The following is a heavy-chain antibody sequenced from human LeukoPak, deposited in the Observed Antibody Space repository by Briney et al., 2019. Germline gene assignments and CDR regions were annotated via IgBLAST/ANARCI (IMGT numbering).Heavy chain of an antibody. Sequence: GASAKVSCKASGYTFTSYGISWVRQAPGQGLEWMGWISAYNGNTNYAQKLQGRVTMTTDTSTSTAYMELRSLRSDDTAVYYCARGHGGSGYYRMRDEYFQHWGQGTLVTVSS. CDR3: ARGHGGSGYYRMRDEYFQH. CDR1: GYTFTSYG. CDR2: ISAYNGNT. V-gene: IGHV1-18*01. J-gene: IGHJ1*01. D-gene: IGHD3-22*01.